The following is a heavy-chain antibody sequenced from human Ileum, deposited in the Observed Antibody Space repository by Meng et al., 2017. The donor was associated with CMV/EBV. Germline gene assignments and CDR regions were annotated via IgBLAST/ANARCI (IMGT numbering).Heavy chain of an antibody. V-gene: IGHV3-30*02. CDR1: GFTFSSYG. D-gene: IGHD2-15*01. J-gene: IGHJ4*02. CDR2: IRYDGSNK. CDR3: AKMGGGSGQFDY. Sequence: GESLKISCAASGFTFSSYGMHWVRQAPGKGLEWVAFIRYDGSNKYYADSVKGRFTISRDNSKNTLYLQMNSLRAEDTAVYYCAKMGGGSGQFDYWGQGTLVTVSS.